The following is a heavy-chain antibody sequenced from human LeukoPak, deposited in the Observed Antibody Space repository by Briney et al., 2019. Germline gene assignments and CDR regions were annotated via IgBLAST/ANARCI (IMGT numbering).Heavy chain of an antibody. CDR1: GYTFTNYA. CDR3: ARGGSRSRRGDDAFDI. J-gene: IGHJ3*02. CDR2: ISAYNGNT. V-gene: IGHV1-18*01. Sequence: RASVKVSCKASGYTFTNYAMNWVRQAPGQGLEWMGWISAYNGNTELAQKFQGGVTLATDASTSTAYVELRSLTSDDTAVYFCARGGSRSRRGDDAFDIWGQGTMVTVSS. D-gene: IGHD3-10*01.